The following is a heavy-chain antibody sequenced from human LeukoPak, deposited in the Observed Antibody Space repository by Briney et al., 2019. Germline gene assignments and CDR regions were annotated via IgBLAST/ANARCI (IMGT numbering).Heavy chain of an antibody. D-gene: IGHD3-10*01. CDR2: INHSGST. J-gene: IGHJ5*02. CDR1: GGSFSGYY. V-gene: IGHV4-34*01. Sequence: SETLSLTCAVYGGSFSGYYWSWIRQPPGKGLEWIGEINHSGSTNYNPSLKSRVTISVDTSKNQFSLKLSSVTAADTAVYYCALTRLYYYGSGSYYQRRWFDPWGQGTLVTVSS. CDR3: ALTRLYYYGSGSYYQRRWFDP.